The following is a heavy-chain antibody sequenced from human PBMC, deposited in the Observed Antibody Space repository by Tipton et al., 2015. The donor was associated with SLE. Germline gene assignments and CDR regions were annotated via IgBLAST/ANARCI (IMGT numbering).Heavy chain of an antibody. V-gene: IGHV3-21*01. D-gene: IGHD3-3*01. J-gene: IGHJ4*02. CDR2: ISSSSSYI. CDR1: GFTFSSYS. CDR3: ARGIFGVVIIPYFDY. Sequence: SLRLSCAASGFTFSSYSMNWVRQAPGKGLEWVSSISSSSSYIYYADSLKGRFTISRDNAKNSLYLQMDSLRAEDTAVYYCARGIFGVVIIPYFDYWGQGTLVTVSS.